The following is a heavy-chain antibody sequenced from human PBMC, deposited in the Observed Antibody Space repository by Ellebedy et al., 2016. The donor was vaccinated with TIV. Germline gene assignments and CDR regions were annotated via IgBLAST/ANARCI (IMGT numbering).Heavy chain of an antibody. CDR1: GFSFRSYW. CDR3: ARRGSYGDYAVQINSWFDT. Sequence: GESLKISCAASGFSFRSYWMSWVRQAPGKGLEWVANIYQDGSDEYYVDSVKGRFTISRDNADNSLFLQMNSLRAADTAVYYCARRGSYGDYAVQINSWFDTWGRGILVAVSS. D-gene: IGHD4-17*01. CDR2: IYQDGSDE. V-gene: IGHV3-7*01. J-gene: IGHJ5*02.